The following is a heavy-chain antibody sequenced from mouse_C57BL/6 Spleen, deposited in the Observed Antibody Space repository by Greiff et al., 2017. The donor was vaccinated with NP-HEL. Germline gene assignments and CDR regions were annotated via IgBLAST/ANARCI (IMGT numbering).Heavy chain of an antibody. CDR1: GFSLTSYG. CDR3: AKYFITTVVATGAMDY. D-gene: IGHD1-1*01. Sequence: VQLVESGPGLVQPSPTLTITCTVSGFSLTSYGVHWVRQSPGKGLEWLGVIWRGGSTAYNEAFMTRLSTTKDNSESQVFCKMNSLQADDTAIYYCAKYFITTVVATGAMDYWGQGTSVTVSS. J-gene: IGHJ4*01. V-gene: IGHV2-5*01. CDR2: IWRGGST.